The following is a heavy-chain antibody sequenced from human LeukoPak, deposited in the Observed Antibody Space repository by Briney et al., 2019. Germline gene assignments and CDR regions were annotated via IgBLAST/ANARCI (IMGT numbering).Heavy chain of an antibody. CDR2: ISYDGINK. D-gene: IGHD2-15*01. V-gene: IGHV3-30*03. Sequence: PGRSLRLSCAASGFTFSSYGMHWVRQAPGKGLEWVAVISYDGINKFYVDSVKGRFTISRDNSKNTLYLQMNSLRAEDTAVYYCASASYCKGGSCYSVHWGQGTLVTVSS. CDR3: ASASYCKGGSCYSVH. CDR1: GFTFSSYG. J-gene: IGHJ4*02.